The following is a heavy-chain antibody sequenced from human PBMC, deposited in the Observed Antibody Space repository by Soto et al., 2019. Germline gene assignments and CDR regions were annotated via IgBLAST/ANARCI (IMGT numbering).Heavy chain of an antibody. D-gene: IGHD3-10*01. Sequence: EVQLVESGGGVVKPGASLRLSCAASGFAFSSYWMPWVRQAPGKGLDWVSRIDPYETGITYAESVQGRFTISRDNAKNALYLQMNNLRAEYSAVYDGTSESFGARDSWGQGTLVTVSS. J-gene: IGHJ4*02. CDR1: GFAFSSYW. V-gene: IGHV3-74*01. CDR2: IDPYETGI. CDR3: TSESFGARDS.